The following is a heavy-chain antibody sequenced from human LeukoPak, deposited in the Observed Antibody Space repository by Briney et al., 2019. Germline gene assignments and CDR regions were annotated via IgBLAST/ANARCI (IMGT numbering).Heavy chain of an antibody. CDR3: ARIRDGYGDY. CDR1: EYSFTRYW. CDR2: IYPGDSDT. D-gene: IGHD5-24*01. V-gene: IGHV5-51*01. J-gene: IGHJ4*02. Sequence: GESLKISCKDSEYSFTRYWISWVRQMPGKGLEWMGIIYPGDSDTRYSPSFQGQVTISADKSISTAYLQWNSLKASDSAMYFCARIRDGYGDYWGQGTLVTVSS.